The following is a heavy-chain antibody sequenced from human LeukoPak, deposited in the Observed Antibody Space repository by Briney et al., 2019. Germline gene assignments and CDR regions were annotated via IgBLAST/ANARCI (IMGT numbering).Heavy chain of an antibody. CDR3: AGRRVTIFGEVIRSRRHYFDP. J-gene: IGHJ5*02. CDR2: IYGSGST. Sequence: SETLSLTCTVSGGSIRSYWSWIRQPAGKGLEWIGRIYGSGSTDYNPSLKSRVTMSIDTSKNQFSLNLISVTAADTAVYYCAGRRVTIFGEVIRSRRHYFDPWGQGTLVTVSS. CDR1: GGSIRSY. V-gene: IGHV4-4*07. D-gene: IGHD3-3*01.